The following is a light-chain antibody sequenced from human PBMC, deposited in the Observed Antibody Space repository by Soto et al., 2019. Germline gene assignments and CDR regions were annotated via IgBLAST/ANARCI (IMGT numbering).Light chain of an antibody. CDR3: CSYAGSSTWV. Sequence: QPVLTQPASVSGSPGQSITISCTGASSDVGTYNLVSWYQHHPGKAPKLIIYEGNKRPSGVSNRFSGSKSGNAASLTISGLQAEDEADYYCCSYAGSSTWVFGGGTKLTVL. V-gene: IGLV2-23*01. CDR2: EGN. J-gene: IGLJ3*02. CDR1: SSDVGTYNL.